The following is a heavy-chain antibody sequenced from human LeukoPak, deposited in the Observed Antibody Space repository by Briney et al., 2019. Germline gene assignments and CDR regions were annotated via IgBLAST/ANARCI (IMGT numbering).Heavy chain of an antibody. CDR3: ATDAHCSGGSCYLNL. CDR2: IDPEDGET. V-gene: IGHV1-24*01. CDR1: GYTLTELS. J-gene: IGHJ5*02. D-gene: IGHD2-15*01. Sequence: ASVTVSCKVSGYTLTELSMHWVRQAPGKGLEWVGGIDPEDGETIYAHKFQGRVTMTEVTSTDTAYMELSSLRSEDTAVYYCATDAHCSGGSCYLNLWGQGTLVTVSS.